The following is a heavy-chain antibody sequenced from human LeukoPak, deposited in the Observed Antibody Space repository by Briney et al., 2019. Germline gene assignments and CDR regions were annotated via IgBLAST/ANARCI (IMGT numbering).Heavy chain of an antibody. V-gene: IGHV1-8*01. CDR2: MNPNSGNT. Sequence: ASVKVSCKASGYTFTSYDINWVRQATGQGLEWMGWMNPNSGNTGYAQKFQGRVTMTRNTSISTAYMELSSLRSEDTAVYYCARGVYYYDSSEERFDPWGQGTLVTVSS. CDR1: GYTFTSYD. D-gene: IGHD3-22*01. CDR3: ARGVYYYDSSEERFDP. J-gene: IGHJ5*02.